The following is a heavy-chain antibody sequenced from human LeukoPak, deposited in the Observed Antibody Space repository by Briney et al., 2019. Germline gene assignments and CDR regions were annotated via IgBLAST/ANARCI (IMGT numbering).Heavy chain of an antibody. CDR3: AMAGYGDYDWFDP. V-gene: IGHV4-38-2*01. CDR2: IYHSGST. D-gene: IGHD4-17*01. CDR1: GYSISSGYY. J-gene: IGHJ5*02. Sequence: SETLSLTCAVSGYSISSGYYWGWIRQPPGKGLGWIGSIYHSGSTYYNPSLKSRVTISVDTSKNQFSLKLSSVTAADTAVYYCAMAGYGDYDWFDPWGQGTLVTVSS.